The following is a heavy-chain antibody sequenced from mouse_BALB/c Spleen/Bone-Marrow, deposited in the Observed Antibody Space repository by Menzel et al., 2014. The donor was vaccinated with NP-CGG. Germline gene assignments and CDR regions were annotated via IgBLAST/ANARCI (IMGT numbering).Heavy chain of an antibody. J-gene: IGHJ2*01. Sequence: QVQLQQSGAELVRPGSSVKISCKASGYAFSVYWMNWVKQRPGQGLEWIGQIYPGDGDTNYNGKFKGRATLTADKSSNTAYMQLSSLTSEDSAVYFCARGGISVDYWGQGTTRTVSS. CDR2: IYPGDGDT. V-gene: IGHV1-80*01. CDR3: ARGGISVDY. CDR1: GYAFSVYW.